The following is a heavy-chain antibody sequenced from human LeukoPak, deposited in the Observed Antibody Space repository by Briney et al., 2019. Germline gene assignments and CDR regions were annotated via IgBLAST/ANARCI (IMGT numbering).Heavy chain of an antibody. V-gene: IGHV1-8*01. CDR2: MNPNSGNT. CDR1: GYTFTSYD. J-gene: IGHJ6*02. Sequence: ASVKVSCKASGYTFTSYDINWVRQATGQGLEWMGWMNPNSGNTGYAQKFQGRVTMTRDTSISTAYMELSSLRSEDTAVYYCARGRTPFDVWMVTTLKKGYYYYYYGMDVWGQGTTVTVSS. D-gene: IGHD3-3*01. CDR3: ARGRTPFDVWMVTTLKKGYYYYYYGMDV.